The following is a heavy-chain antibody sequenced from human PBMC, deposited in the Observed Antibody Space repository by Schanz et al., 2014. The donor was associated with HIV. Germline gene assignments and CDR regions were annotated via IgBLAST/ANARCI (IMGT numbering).Heavy chain of an antibody. V-gene: IGHV3-30*18. D-gene: IGHD3-22*01. J-gene: IGHJ6*02. CDR3: AKDRNHYDSRYRGKGNYYYYYGMDV. CDR2: MSYDGINK. Sequence: VQLLDSGGGLVQPGGSLRLSCAASGFTYRNYGMHWVRQAPGKGLEWVAVMSYDGINKHYADSVKGRFTISRDNSKNTLYLQIKSLRPEDTAVYYCAKDRNHYDSRYRGKGNYYYYYGMDVWGQGTTVTVSS. CDR1: GFTYRNYG.